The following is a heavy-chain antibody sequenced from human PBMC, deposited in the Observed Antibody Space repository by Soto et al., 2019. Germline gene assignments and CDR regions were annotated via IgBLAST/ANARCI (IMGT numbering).Heavy chain of an antibody. Sequence: SETLSLTCTVSGGSISSYYWSWIRQPPGKGLEWIGYIYYSGSTNYNPSLKSRVTISVDTSKNQFSLKLSSVTAADTAVYYCARDRYSSSKVWFDPWCQGTLVTLS. CDR2: IYYSGST. CDR3: ARDRYSSSKVWFDP. D-gene: IGHD6-6*01. V-gene: IGHV4-59*01. J-gene: IGHJ5*02. CDR1: GGSISSYY.